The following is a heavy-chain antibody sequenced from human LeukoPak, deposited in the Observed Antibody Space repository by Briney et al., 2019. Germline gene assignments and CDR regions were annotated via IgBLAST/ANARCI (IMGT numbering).Heavy chain of an antibody. Sequence: GGSLRLSCAGSGFTFSLYNMHWVRQAPGKGLEWVALISFGGSPTYYADSVRGRFTISRDNSKNTLFLQMSSLKAEDTAVYYCAREGASNGYHYGMDVWGEGTTVSVSS. CDR1: GFTFSLYN. V-gene: IGHV3-30*04. CDR2: ISFGGSPT. CDR3: AREGASNGYHYGMDV. D-gene: IGHD5-12*01. J-gene: IGHJ6*02.